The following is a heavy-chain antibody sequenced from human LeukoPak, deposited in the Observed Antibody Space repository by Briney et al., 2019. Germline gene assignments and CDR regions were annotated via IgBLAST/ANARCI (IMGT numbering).Heavy chain of an antibody. CDR2: IIPIFGTA. CDR3: ARHRPNHDVSYYSDAFDI. Sequence: ASVKVSCKASGGIFSSYAISWVRQAPGQGLEWMGGIIPIFGTADYAPNFQGRVTITADESTTAAYMDLNTLRSEDTAIYYCARHRPNHDVSYYSDAFDIWGQGTMVTVSS. D-gene: IGHD1-26*01. J-gene: IGHJ3*02. CDR1: GGIFSSYA. V-gene: IGHV1-69*01.